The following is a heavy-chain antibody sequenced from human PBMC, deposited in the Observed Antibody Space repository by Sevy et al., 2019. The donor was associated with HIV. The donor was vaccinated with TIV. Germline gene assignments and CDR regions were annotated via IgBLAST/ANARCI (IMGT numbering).Heavy chain of an antibody. J-gene: IGHJ4*02. V-gene: IGHV1-18*04. Sequence: ASVKVSCKASGYTFTSYGISWVRQAPGQGLEWMGWISAYNGNTNYAQKLQGRVTMTTDTSTSTAYMELRILRSDDTAVYYCAREGYYDSSGYSDYWGQGTLVTVSS. CDR2: ISAYNGNT. CDR1: GYTFTSYG. D-gene: IGHD3-22*01. CDR3: AREGYYDSSGYSDY.